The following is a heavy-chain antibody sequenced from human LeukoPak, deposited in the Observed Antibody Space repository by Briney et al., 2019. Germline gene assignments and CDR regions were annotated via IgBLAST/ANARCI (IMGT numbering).Heavy chain of an antibody. V-gene: IGHV3-74*01. CDR2: INSDGRRT. Sequence: SGGSLRLSCAASGFTFSSYWMHWVRQVPGGGLVWVSHINSDGRRTNSADSVKGRFTISRDNAKNTLYLQMNSLRADDTAVYYCARGGRAFDIWGHGTMVTVSS. J-gene: IGHJ3*02. CDR1: GFTFSSYW. CDR3: ARGGRAFDI. D-gene: IGHD3-16*01.